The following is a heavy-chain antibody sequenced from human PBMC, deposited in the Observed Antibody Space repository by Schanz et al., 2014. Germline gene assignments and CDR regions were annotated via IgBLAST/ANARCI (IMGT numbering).Heavy chain of an antibody. Sequence: QVQLVQSGAEVKKPGSSVKVSCKASGGTFSSYSISWVRQAPGQGLEWMGRIIPILGIANYAQKFQGRVTNTADKSTSTAYMDLSSLRPEDTAVYYCARSNCYDNSDYYNSFDYWGQGTLVTVSS. J-gene: IGHJ4*02. CDR3: ARSNCYDNSDYYNSFDY. D-gene: IGHD3-22*01. CDR1: GGTFSSYS. CDR2: IIPILGIA. V-gene: IGHV1-69*02.